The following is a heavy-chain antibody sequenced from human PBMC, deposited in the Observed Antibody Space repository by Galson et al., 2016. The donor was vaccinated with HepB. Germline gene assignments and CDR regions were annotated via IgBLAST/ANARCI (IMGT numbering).Heavy chain of an antibody. V-gene: IGHV3-30-3*01. CDR2: ISYDGSNK. D-gene: IGHD3-10*01. J-gene: IGHJ5*01. Sequence: SLRLSCAASGFRFNDYTLYWVRQAPGEGLEWLALISYDGSNKQSADSVKGRFTISRDNSRNTVFLQMNRLRIEDTAVYYCAKGGPILGGADWFDSWGQGTLVTVSS. CDR3: AKGGPILGGADWFDS. CDR1: GFRFNDYT.